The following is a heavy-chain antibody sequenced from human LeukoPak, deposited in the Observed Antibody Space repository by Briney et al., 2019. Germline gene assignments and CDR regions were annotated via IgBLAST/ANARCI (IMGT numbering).Heavy chain of an antibody. CDR2: ISSSDTI. V-gene: IGHV3-48*02. Sequence: GGSLRLSCAASGFTFSSYGMNWVRQAPRKGLEWVSYISSSDTIYYADSVKGRFTISRNNAKNSLYLQMNSLRDEDTAVYYCAAGAFGGFDYWGQGTLVTVSS. CDR1: GFTFSSYG. D-gene: IGHD3-16*01. CDR3: AAGAFGGFDY. J-gene: IGHJ4*02.